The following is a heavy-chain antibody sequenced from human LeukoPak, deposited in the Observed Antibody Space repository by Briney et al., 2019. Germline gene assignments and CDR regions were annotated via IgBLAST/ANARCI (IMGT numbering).Heavy chain of an antibody. V-gene: IGHV3-30*18. J-gene: IGHJ4*02. D-gene: IGHD3-9*01. Sequence: GGSLRLSCAASGFTFSSYGMHWVRQAPGKGLEWVAVISYDGSNKYYADSVKGRFTISRDNSKNTLYLQMNSLRAEDTAVYYCAKEETIFAPWYFDYWGQGTLVTVSS. CDR1: GFTFSSYG. CDR3: AKEETIFAPWYFDY. CDR2: ISYDGSNK.